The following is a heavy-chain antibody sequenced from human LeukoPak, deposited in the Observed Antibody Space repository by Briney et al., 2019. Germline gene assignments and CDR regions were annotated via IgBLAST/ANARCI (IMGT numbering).Heavy chain of an antibody. Sequence: GGSLRLSCVASGIPFSRHWMTWVRKAPGKGLEWVANIKEDGTKRNYVDSVKGRFTISRDNAKNSLYLQMNSLRAEDTAVYYCATPLDYSDSSGYHQGGDWGQGTLVTVSS. CDR2: IKEDGTKR. CDR3: ATPLDYSDSSGYHQGGD. D-gene: IGHD3-22*01. V-gene: IGHV3-7*03. J-gene: IGHJ4*02. CDR1: GIPFSRHW.